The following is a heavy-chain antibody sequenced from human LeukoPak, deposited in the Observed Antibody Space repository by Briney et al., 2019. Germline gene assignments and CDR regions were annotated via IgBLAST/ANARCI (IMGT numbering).Heavy chain of an antibody. CDR2: INRDGSRT. J-gene: IGHJ4*02. Sequence: GGSLRLSCAASGFTFSSYSMNWVRRAPGKGLVWVSHINRDGSRTTYADSVKGRFTISRDNAKNTVYLQMNSLRAEDTALYFCVRSLTGTDDYWGQGTLVTVSS. D-gene: IGHD3-9*01. CDR1: GFTFSSYS. V-gene: IGHV3-74*01. CDR3: VRSLTGTDDY.